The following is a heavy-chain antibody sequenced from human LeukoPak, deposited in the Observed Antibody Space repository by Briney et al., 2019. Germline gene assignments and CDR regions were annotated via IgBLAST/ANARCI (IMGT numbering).Heavy chain of an antibody. J-gene: IGHJ4*02. CDR2: IFPSGGEI. CDR1: GFTFNTYS. D-gene: IGHD2-8*02. V-gene: IGHV3-23*01. Sequence: HSGGSLRLSCAASGFTFNTYSINWVRQPPGKGLEWVSSIFPSGGEIHYADSVRGRFTISRDNSKSTLSLQMNSLRAEDTAIYYCATYRQVLLPFESWGQGTLVTVSS. CDR3: ATYRQVLLPFES.